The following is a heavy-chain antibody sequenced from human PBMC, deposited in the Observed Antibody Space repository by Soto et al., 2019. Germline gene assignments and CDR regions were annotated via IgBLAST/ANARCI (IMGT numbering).Heavy chain of an antibody. D-gene: IGHD1-1*01. V-gene: IGHV3-33*01. CDR2: IWYDGSNK. CDR3: ARDDRRTGTKGDTYYYYYGLDV. CDR1: GFTFSSYG. Sequence: QVQLVESGGGVVQPGRSLRLSCAASGFTFSSYGMHWVRQAPGKGLEWVAVIWYDGSNKYYADSVKGRFTISRDNSKNTLYLQINSQRAEDTAVYYCARDDRRTGTKGDTYYYYYGLDVWGQGTTVTVSS. J-gene: IGHJ6*02.